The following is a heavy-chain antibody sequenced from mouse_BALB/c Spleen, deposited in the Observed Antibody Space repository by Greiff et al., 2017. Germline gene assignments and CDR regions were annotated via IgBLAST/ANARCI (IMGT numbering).Heavy chain of an antibody. CDR3: ARSTMITTDYFDY. CDR2: ISSGSSTI. J-gene: IGHJ2*01. CDR1: GFTFSSFG. D-gene: IGHD2-4*01. Sequence: EVQVVESGGGLVQPGGSRKLSCAASGFTFSSFGMHWVRQAPEKGLEWVAYISSGSSTIYYADTVKGLFTISRDNPKNTLFLQMTSLRSEDTAMYYCARSTMITTDYFDYWGQGTTLTVSS. V-gene: IGHV5-17*02.